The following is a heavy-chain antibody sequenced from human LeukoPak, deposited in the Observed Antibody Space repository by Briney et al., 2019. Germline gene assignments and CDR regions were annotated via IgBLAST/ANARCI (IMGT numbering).Heavy chain of an antibody. D-gene: IGHD2-2*01. V-gene: IGHV3-7*01. CDR3: ARGLLEDCSSTSCSYYFDY. CDR1: GFTFSSYW. J-gene: IGHJ4*02. CDR2: IKQDGSEK. Sequence: GGFLRLSCAASGFTFSSYWMSWVRQAPGKGLEWVANIKQDGSEKYYVDSVKGRFTISRDNAKNSLYLQMNSLRAEDTAVYYCARGLLEDCSSTSCSYYFDYWGQGTLVTVSS.